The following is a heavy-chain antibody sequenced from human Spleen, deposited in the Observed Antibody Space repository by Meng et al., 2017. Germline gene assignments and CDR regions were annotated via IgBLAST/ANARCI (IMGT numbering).Heavy chain of an antibody. CDR1: GFSFSDHA. D-gene: IGHD4-11*01. J-gene: IGHJ4*02. CDR2: ISSTGGAT. CDR3: VPRTTYFDS. V-gene: IGHV3-23*04. Sequence: EVQLVESGGGLVQSGGSLRLSCAASGFSFSDHAMNWVRQAPGEGLEWVSTISSTGGATYYADSVKGRLTISRDNSKNTLYLQMNSLRAEDTAVYYCVPRTTYFDSWGLGTLVTVSS.